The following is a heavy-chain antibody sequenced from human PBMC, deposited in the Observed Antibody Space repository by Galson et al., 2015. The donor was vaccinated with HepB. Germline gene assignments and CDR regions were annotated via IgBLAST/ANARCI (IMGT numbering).Heavy chain of an antibody. CDR1: GYTFTGYY. V-gene: IGHV1-2*06. CDR2: INPNSGGT. CDR3: ARDTPVYYDFWSTRVGMDV. D-gene: IGHD3-3*01. J-gene: IGHJ6*02. Sequence: SVKVSCKASGYTFTGYYMHWVRQAPGQGLEWMGRINPNSGGTNYAQKFQGRVTMTRDTSISTAYMELSRLRSDDTAVYYCARDTPVYYDFWSTRVGMDVWGQGTTVTVSS.